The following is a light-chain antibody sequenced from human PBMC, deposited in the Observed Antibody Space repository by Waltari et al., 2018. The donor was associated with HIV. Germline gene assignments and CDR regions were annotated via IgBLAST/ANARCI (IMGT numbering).Light chain of an antibody. J-gene: IGLJ1*01. CDR3: CSSAGRYTFV. Sequence: QSALSQPRSVSGSPGQSITIPCTGTSSDVGRYNSVFWYQHHPGKAPKLMIYDAMKRPSGVPDRFSGSKSGNTASLTISGLQVEDEADYYCCSSAGRYTFVFGTGTKVTVL. CDR1: SSDVGRYNS. V-gene: IGLV2-11*02. CDR2: DAM.